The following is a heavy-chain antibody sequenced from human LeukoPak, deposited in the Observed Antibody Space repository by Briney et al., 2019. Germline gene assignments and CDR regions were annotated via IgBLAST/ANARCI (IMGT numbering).Heavy chain of an antibody. CDR2: IRYDGSNK. D-gene: IGHD2-15*01. Sequence: PGGPLRLSCAASGFTFSSYGMHWVRQAPGKGLEWVAFIRYDGSNKYYADSVKGRFTISRDNSKNTLYLQMNSLRAEDTAVYYCAKDGGSDPDSFDIWGQGTMVTVSS. CDR3: AKDGGSDPDSFDI. V-gene: IGHV3-30*02. CDR1: GFTFSSYG. J-gene: IGHJ3*02.